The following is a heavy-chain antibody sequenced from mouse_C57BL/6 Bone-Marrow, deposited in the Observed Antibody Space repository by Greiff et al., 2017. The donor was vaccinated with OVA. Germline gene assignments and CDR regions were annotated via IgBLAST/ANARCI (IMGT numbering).Heavy chain of an antibody. J-gene: IGHJ4*01. CDR2: SRNKANDYTT. CDR3: AREAYCAMDY. CDR1: GFTFSDFY. V-gene: IGHV7-1*01. Sequence: EVKLVESGGGLVQSGRSLRLSCATSGFTFSDFYMEWVRQAPGKGLEWIAASRNKANDYTTEYSASVKGRFIVSRDTSQSILYLQLNALRAEDTAIYYCAREAYCAMDYWGQGTSVTVSS. D-gene: IGHD2-1*01.